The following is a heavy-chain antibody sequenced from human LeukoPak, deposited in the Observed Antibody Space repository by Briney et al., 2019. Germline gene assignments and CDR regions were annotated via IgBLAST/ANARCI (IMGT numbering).Heavy chain of an antibody. V-gene: IGHV3-23*01. CDR2: ISGRGGTT. J-gene: IGHJ5*02. CDR3: AKDRVSPGFNWFDP. Sequence: GGSLRLSCAASGFTFSSYAMTWVRQAPGKGLEWVSAISGRGGTTYYADSVKGRFTISRDNSKNTVYLQMNSLRAEDTAVYYCAKDRVSPGFNWFDPWGQGTLVTVSS. D-gene: IGHD2/OR15-2a*01. CDR1: GFTFSSYA.